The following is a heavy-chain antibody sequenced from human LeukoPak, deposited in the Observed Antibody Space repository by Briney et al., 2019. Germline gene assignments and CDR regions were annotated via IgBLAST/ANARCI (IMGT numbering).Heavy chain of an antibody. J-gene: IGHJ4*02. CDR1: GFSLTTYG. Sequence: GESLKISCKGSGFSLTTYGIDWVRQTPGKGLEWMGIIYLGDSYTRYSPSFQGQVTISGDKSINTAYVHWSNLKASDTAMHYCARRACSGDSCLDYWGQGTLVTVSS. D-gene: IGHD2-15*01. CDR3: ARRACSGDSCLDY. V-gene: IGHV5-51*01. CDR2: IYLGDSYT.